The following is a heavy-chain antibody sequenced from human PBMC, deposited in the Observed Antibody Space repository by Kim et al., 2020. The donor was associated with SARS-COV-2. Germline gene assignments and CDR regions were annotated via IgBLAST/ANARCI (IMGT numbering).Heavy chain of an antibody. Sequence: ASVKVSCKASGYTFTGYYMHWVRQAPGQGLEWMGRINPNSGGTNYAQKFQGRVTMTRDTSISTAYMELSRLRSDDTAVYYCARRGMDNYYDSSGYSEVMGYWGQGTLVTVSS. CDR2: INPNSGGT. J-gene: IGHJ4*02. CDR1: GYTFTGYY. CDR3: ARRGMDNYYDSSGYSEVMGY. V-gene: IGHV1-2*06. D-gene: IGHD3-22*01.